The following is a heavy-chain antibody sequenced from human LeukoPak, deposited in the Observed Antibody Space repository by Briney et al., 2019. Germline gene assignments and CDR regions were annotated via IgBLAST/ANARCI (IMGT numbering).Heavy chain of an antibody. CDR2: ISASSSYI. CDR3: AAQRGYTYGYFHY. J-gene: IGHJ4*02. D-gene: IGHD5-18*01. Sequence: GGSLRLSCAASGFTFTDYSMNWVRQAPGKGLEWVSSISASSSYIYYADSLKGRFTISRDNAETSLYLQMDSLRAEDTAVYYCAAQRGYTYGYFHYWGLGTLVTVSS. V-gene: IGHV3-21*01. CDR1: GFTFTDYS.